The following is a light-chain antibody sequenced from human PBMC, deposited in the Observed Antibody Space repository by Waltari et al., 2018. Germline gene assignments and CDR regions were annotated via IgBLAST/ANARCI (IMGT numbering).Light chain of an antibody. CDR1: QSISVW. V-gene: IGKV1-5*03. CDR3: QQYNSYSYT. CDR2: KAS. Sequence: DIQMTQSPSTLSASVGDTVPITCRASQSISVWLAWYQQKPGKAPKLLIYKASDLENGVPSRFSGSGSGTDFTLTISSLQPDDFATYYCQQYNSYSYTFGQGTKLEI. J-gene: IGKJ2*01.